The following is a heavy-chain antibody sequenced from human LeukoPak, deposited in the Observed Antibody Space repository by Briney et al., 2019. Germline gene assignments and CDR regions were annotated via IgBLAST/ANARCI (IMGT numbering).Heavy chain of an antibody. Sequence: PGGSLRLSCAASGFTFDDYAMHWVRQAPGKGLEWVSGISRNSGSIGYADSVKGRFTISRDNAKNSLYLQMNSLRAEDTALYYCAKDIATVKLYYFDYWGQGTLVTVSS. CDR2: ISRNSGSI. V-gene: IGHV3-9*01. J-gene: IGHJ4*02. CDR3: AKDIATVKLYYFDY. D-gene: IGHD4-11*01. CDR1: GFTFDDYA.